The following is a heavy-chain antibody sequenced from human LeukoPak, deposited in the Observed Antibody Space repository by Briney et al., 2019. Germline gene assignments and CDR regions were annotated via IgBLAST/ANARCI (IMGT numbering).Heavy chain of an antibody. CDR3: ARNRPHPYSHGDYDTLDY. Sequence: GGSLRLSCAASGFTFSCYEMNWVRQAPGKGLEWVSYVSSGGRTIYYADSVKGRFTISRDNAKNSLYLQMNSLRAEDTAVYYCARNRPHPYSHGDYDTLDYWGQGTLVTVSS. J-gene: IGHJ4*02. D-gene: IGHD4-17*01. CDR1: GFTFSCYE. V-gene: IGHV3-48*03. CDR2: VSSGGRTI.